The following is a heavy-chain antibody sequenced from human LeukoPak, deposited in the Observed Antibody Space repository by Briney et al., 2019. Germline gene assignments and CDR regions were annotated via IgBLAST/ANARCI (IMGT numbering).Heavy chain of an antibody. J-gene: IGHJ4*02. Sequence: PGGSLRLSCAASGFTFSSYAMHWVRQAPGKGLEWVAVISYDGSNKYYADSVKGRFTISRDNSKNTLYLQMNSLRAEDTAVYYCARDRPEYSGYDLFFTGGDYWGQGTLVTVSS. CDR1: GFTFSSYA. CDR2: ISYDGSNK. CDR3: ARDRPEYSGYDLFFTGGDY. V-gene: IGHV3-30-3*01. D-gene: IGHD5-12*01.